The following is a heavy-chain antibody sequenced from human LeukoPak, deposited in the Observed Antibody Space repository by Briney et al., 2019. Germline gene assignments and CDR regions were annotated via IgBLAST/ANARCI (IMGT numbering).Heavy chain of an antibody. CDR1: GGTFSSYA. V-gene: IGHV1-69*04. CDR2: IIPILGIA. CDR3: ARGRVYCSSTSCYTTGYNWFDP. D-gene: IGHD2-2*02. Sequence: SVKVSCKASGGTFSSYAISWVRQAPGQGLEWMGRIIPILGIANYAKKFQGRVTMTRDASTSTVYMELSSLRSEDTAVYYRARGRVYCSSTSCYTTGYNWFDPWGQGTLVTVSS. J-gene: IGHJ5*02.